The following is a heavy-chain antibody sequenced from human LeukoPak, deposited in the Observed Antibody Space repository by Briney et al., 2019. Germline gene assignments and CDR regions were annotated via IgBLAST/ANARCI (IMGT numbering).Heavy chain of an antibody. CDR2: ISGSGGST. CDR3: ARDYRRIVGATRGAFDI. D-gene: IGHD1-26*01. J-gene: IGHJ3*02. Sequence: GGSLRLSCAASGFTFSSYAMSWVRQAPGKGLEWVSAISGSGGSTYYADSVKGRFTISRDNSKNTLYLQMNSLRAEDTAVYYCARDYRRIVGATRGAFDIWGRGTMVTVSS. CDR1: GFTFSSYA. V-gene: IGHV3-23*01.